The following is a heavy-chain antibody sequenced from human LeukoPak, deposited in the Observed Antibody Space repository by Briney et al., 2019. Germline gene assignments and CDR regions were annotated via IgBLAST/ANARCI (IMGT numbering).Heavy chain of an antibody. J-gene: IGHJ4*02. CDR1: GFIFSNYA. V-gene: IGHV3-64*01. D-gene: IGHD3-22*01. CDR3: ARRGSGFSQNYFDY. Sequence: PGGTLSLSCAASGFIFSNYAMHWVRQAPGKGLEYVSAISSSGGSTYYANSVKDRFTISRDNSKNTLYLQMGSLGAEDMAVYYCARRGSGFSQNYFDYWGQGTLVTVSS. CDR2: ISSSGGST.